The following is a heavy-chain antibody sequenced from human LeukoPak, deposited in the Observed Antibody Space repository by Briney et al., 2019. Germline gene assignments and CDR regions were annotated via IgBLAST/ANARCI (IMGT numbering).Heavy chain of an antibody. Sequence: PGGSLRLSCAASGFSFSTYAMSWVRQIPGKGLEWVSAISGSDPGTYYADSVKGRFTISRVNSRNTLYLQMNSLRAEDTAVYYCAKASAMIVVVSKHFDYWGQGTLVTVSS. J-gene: IGHJ4*02. CDR3: AKASAMIVVVSKHFDY. CDR2: ISGSDPGT. V-gene: IGHV3-23*01. CDR1: GFSFSTYA. D-gene: IGHD3-22*01.